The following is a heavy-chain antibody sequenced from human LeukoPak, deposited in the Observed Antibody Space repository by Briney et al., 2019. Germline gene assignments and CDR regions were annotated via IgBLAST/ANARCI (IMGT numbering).Heavy chain of an antibody. J-gene: IGHJ4*02. CDR3: ARHWGVTTRPLDY. D-gene: IGHD1-26*01. CDR2: IYHSGST. CDR1: GYSISSGYY. Sequence: SSETLSLTCAVSGYSISSGYYWGWIRQPPGKGLEWIGSIYHSGSTYYNPSLKSRVTISVDTSKNQFSLKLSSVTAADTAVYYCARHWGVTTRPLDYWGQGTLSPSPQ. V-gene: IGHV4-38-2*01.